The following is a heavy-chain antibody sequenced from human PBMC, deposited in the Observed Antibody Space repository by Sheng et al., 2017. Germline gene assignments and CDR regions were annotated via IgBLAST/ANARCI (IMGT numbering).Heavy chain of an antibody. J-gene: IGHJ3*02. Sequence: EVQLVESGGGLVQPGGSLRLSCAASGFTFSSYAMHWVRQAPGKGLEYVSAISSNGGSTYYANSVKGRFTISRDNSKNTLYLQMGSLRAEDMAVYYCAREGMTPDAFDIWGQGDNGHRLF. CDR2: ISSNGGST. V-gene: IGHV3-64*01. CDR3: AREGMTPDAFDI. CDR1: GFTFSSYA.